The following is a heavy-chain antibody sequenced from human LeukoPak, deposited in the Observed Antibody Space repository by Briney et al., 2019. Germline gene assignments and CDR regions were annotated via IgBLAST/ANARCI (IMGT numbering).Heavy chain of an antibody. V-gene: IGHV3-23*01. J-gene: IGHJ5*02. Sequence: GGSLRLSCAASGFTFSTYPITWFRQAPGKGLEWVSAISASGGTTYYADSVKGRFTVSRDNSQNTVFLQMTSLRAEDTALYYCAKKPPKIADGNWFDPWGQGTLVTVSS. CDR3: AKKPPKIADGNWFDP. D-gene: IGHD5-24*01. CDR2: ISASGGTT. CDR1: GFTFSTYP.